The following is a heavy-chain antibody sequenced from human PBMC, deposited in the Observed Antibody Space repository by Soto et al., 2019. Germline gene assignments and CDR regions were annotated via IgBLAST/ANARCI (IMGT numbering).Heavy chain of an antibody. J-gene: IGHJ6*02. D-gene: IGHD3-9*01. CDR2: IYTSGST. V-gene: IGHV4-4*07. CDR1: GGSISSYY. Sequence: QVQLQESGPGLVKPSETLSLTCTVSGGSISSYYWSWIRQPAGKGLEWIGRIYTSGSTNYNPSLKSRVTMSVDTSKNQSSLKLSSVTAADTAVYYCARGGDYDILTGYRPIYYYYGMDVWGQGTTVTVSS. CDR3: ARGGDYDILTGYRPIYYYYGMDV.